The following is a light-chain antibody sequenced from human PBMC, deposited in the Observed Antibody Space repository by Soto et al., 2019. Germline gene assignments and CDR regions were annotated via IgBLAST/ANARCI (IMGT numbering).Light chain of an antibody. CDR1: SSDVGLYNL. Sequence: QSVLTQPASVSGSPGQSITISCTGTSSDVGLYNLVSWYQYLPGEAPKLIIYEVNERPSGISDRFSGSKSGNTASLTISGLQDEDEADYYCCSYVGSSILMFGGGTKLTVL. CDR3: CSYVGSSILM. V-gene: IGLV2-23*02. CDR2: EVN. J-gene: IGLJ3*02.